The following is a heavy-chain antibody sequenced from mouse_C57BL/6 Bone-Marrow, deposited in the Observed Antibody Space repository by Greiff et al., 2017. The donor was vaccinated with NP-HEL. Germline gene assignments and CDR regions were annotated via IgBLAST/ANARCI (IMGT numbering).Heavy chain of an antibody. J-gene: IGHJ1*03. Sequence: QVQLQQSGAELARPGASVKLSCKASGYTFTSYGISWVKQRTGQGPEWIGEIYPRSGTTYYNEQFKGKATLTADKSSSTAYMELRSLTSEDSAVYFGARYYYGSSSLGVWGTGTTVTVSS. CDR1: GYTFTSYG. CDR2: IYPRSGTT. V-gene: IGHV1-81*01. D-gene: IGHD1-1*01. CDR3: ARYYYGSSSLGV.